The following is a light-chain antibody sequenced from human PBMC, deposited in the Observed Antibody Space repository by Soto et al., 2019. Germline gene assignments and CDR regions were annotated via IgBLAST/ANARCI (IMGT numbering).Light chain of an antibody. CDR3: QQGNSFPLN. CDR1: QDISTW. CDR2: TAS. Sequence: DIQMTQSPSSVSASVGDRVTITCRASQDISTWLAWFQQKPGEAPRLLIYTASSLHSGVPSRFSGSGSGTDFTLTISSLQPEDFATYYCQQGNSFPLNFGGGTKVEIK. J-gene: IGKJ4*01. V-gene: IGKV1-12*01.